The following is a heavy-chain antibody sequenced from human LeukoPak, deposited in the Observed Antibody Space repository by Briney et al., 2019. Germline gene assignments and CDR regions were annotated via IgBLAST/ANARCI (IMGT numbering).Heavy chain of an antibody. V-gene: IGHV1-2*02. CDR3: ARIPTYYYDSSGYYYGMDV. CDR1: GYTFTGYY. Sequence: ASVKVSCKASGYTFTGYYMHWVRQAPGQGLEWMGWINPNSGGTNYAQKFQGRVTMTRDTSISTAYMELSRLRSDDTAVYYCARIPTYYYDSSGYYYGMDVWGQGTTVTVSS. D-gene: IGHD3-22*01. J-gene: IGHJ6*02. CDR2: INPNSGGT.